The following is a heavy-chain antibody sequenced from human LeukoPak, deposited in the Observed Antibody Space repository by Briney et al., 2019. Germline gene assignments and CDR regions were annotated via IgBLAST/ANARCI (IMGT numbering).Heavy chain of an antibody. CDR1: TFSFSDIS. J-gene: IGHJ1*01. V-gene: IGHV3-48*02. CDR2: LNPISGDI. D-gene: IGHD3-3*02. Sequence: GGSLRLSSAGYTFSFSDISWERHPQAPGQGLEWISYLNPISGDIWYADSVKGRFTISRDNAKNSQYLQMNSLIDQYTAVYHCVRDHHFVLVSWGQGTLVTVSS. CDR3: VRDHHFVLVS.